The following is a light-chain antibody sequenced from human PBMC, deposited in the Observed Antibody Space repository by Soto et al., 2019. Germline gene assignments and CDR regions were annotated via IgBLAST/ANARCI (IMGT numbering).Light chain of an antibody. Sequence: SALAQPPSAAGSPEKTLTISCTGTSTDIGFYNFVCWYHQRQGQGHKLVVYEVTKRHSGVADRFSGSKPGSTATLTVSGLPADDEADSYRASSAGTRLSVFGGGTQGT. CDR3: ASSAGTRLSV. V-gene: IGLV2-8*01. CDR1: STDIGFYNF. J-gene: IGLJ1*01. CDR2: EVT.